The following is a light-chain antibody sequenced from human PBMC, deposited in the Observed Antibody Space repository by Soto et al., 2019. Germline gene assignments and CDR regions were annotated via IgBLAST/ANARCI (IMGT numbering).Light chain of an antibody. J-gene: IGKJ4*01. V-gene: IGKV1-5*03. CDR2: KAS. CDR3: QQYNSYRLT. CDR1: QSISSW. Sequence: DIQMTQSPSTLSAFVGDRVTITCRASQSISSWLAWYQQKPGKAPKLLIYKASSLESGVPSRFSGSGSGTEFTLTISSLQPDDFATYYCQQYNSYRLTFGGGTKVEIK.